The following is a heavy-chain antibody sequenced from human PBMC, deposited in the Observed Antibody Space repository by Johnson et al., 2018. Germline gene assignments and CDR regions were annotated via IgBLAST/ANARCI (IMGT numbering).Heavy chain of an antibody. CDR3: ARDGAEMATMSDAFDI. CDR2: IIPIFGTA. Sequence: QVQMVESGAEVKKPGSSXKVSCKASGGTFSSYAISWVRQAPGQGLEWMGGIIPIFGTANYAQKFQGRVTITADESTSTAYMDLSSLRSEDTAGYYCARDGAEMATMSDAFDIWGQGTMVTVSS. V-gene: IGHV1-69*01. CDR1: GGTFSSYA. J-gene: IGHJ3*02. D-gene: IGHD5-24*01.